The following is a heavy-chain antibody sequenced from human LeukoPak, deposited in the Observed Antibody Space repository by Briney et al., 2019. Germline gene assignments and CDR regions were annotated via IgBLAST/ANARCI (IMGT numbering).Heavy chain of an antibody. CDR2: ISYDGSNK. CDR1: GFTFSSYG. D-gene: IGHD6-13*01. Sequence: PGRSLRLSCAASGFTFSSYGMHWVRQAPGKGLEWVAVISYDGSNKYYADSVKGRFTISRDNSKNTLYLQMNSLRAEDTAVYYCAKGLAAARILYYYGMDVWGQGTTATVSS. J-gene: IGHJ6*02. V-gene: IGHV3-30*18. CDR3: AKGLAAARILYYYGMDV.